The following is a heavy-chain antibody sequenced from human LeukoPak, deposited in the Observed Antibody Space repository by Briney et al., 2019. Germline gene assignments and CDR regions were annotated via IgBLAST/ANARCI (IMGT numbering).Heavy chain of an antibody. D-gene: IGHD3-10*01. CDR1: GFTFSSYA. CDR2: ISSSGGTT. CDR3: VKDLWFGVFDY. Sequence: GGSLRLSCSASGFTFSSYAMHWVRQAPGKGLEYVSAISSSGGTTYYADSVKGRFTISKDNSKNTLYLQMSSLRAEDTAVYYCVKDLWFGVFDYWGQGTLVTVSS. J-gene: IGHJ4*02. V-gene: IGHV3-64D*06.